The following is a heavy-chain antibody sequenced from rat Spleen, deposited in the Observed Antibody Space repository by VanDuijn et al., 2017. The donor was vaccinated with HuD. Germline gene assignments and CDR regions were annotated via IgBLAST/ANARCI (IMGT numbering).Heavy chain of an antibody. J-gene: IGHJ3*01. Sequence: QVQVKESGPGLVQPSQTLSLTCTVSGFSLTSNGVSWVRQTPGKGLEWIAAISSGGSTYYNSALKSRMSISRDTSKSQVFLKMNRLQTEDTAIYFCIRGSLPGYNSHWFVYWGQGTLVTVSS. CDR1: GFSLTSNG. CDR2: ISSGGST. CDR3: IRGSLPGYNSHWFVY. D-gene: IGHD1-4*01. V-gene: IGHV2S12*01.